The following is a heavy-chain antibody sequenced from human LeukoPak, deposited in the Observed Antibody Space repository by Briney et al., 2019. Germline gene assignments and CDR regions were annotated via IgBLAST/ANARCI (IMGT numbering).Heavy chain of an antibody. CDR2: INPNSGGT. D-gene: IGHD6-13*01. V-gene: IGHV1-2*02. J-gene: IGHJ6*03. Sequence: VASVKVSCKASGYTFTGYYMHWVRQAPGQGLEWMGWINPNSGGTNYAQRFQGRVTMTRDTSISTAYMELSRLRSDDTAVYYCAREGSIAAAGNYYYYYMDVWGRGTTVTVSS. CDR3: AREGSIAAAGNYYYYYMDV. CDR1: GYTFTGYY.